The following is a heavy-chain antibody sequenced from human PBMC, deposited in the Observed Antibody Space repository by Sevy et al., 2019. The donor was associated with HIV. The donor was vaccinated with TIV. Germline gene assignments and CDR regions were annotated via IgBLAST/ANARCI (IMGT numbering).Heavy chain of an antibody. Sequence: GGSLRLSCAASGFTFSNAWMSWVRQAPGKGLEWVGRIKSKTDGGTTDYAAPVKGRFTISRDDSKNTLYLQMNSLKTEDTAVYYCTTDVVVVPAAPPLAEYFQHWGQCTLVTVSS. CDR3: TTDVVVVPAAPPLAEYFQH. D-gene: IGHD2-2*01. V-gene: IGHV3-15*01. CDR1: GFTFSNAW. J-gene: IGHJ1*01. CDR2: IKSKTDGGTT.